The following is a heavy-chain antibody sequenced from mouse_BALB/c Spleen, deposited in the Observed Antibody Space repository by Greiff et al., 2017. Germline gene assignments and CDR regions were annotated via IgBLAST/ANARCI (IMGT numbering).Heavy chain of an antibody. CDR1: GDSITSGY. CDR3: ASHYYYGSSPWFAY. Sequence: EVKLLESGPSLVKPSQTLSLTCSVTGDSITSGYWNWIRKFPGNKLEYMGYISYSGSTYYNPSLKSRISITRDTSKNQYYLQLNSVTTEDTATYYCASHYYYGSSPWFAYWGQGTLVTVSA. J-gene: IGHJ3*01. D-gene: IGHD1-1*01. CDR2: ISYSGST. V-gene: IGHV3-8*02.